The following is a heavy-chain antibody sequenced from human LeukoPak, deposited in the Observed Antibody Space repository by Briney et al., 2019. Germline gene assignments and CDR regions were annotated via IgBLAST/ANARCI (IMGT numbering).Heavy chain of an antibody. Sequence: SETLSLTCTVSGCSIGSSYYYWGWIRQPPGRGLEWIRSIYYSGSTYYNPSLKSRVNISEDTSKNQISLKLNSVTAADTAVYYCARHRIAARGSFDYWGQGTLVTVSS. V-gene: IGHV4-39*01. J-gene: IGHJ4*02. D-gene: IGHD6-6*01. CDR2: IYYSGST. CDR3: ARHRIAARGSFDY. CDR1: GCSIGSSYYY.